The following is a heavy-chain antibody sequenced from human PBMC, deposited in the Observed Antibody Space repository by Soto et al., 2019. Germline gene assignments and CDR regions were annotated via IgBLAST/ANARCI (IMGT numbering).Heavy chain of an antibody. Sequence: GGSLRLSCAASGFNFNTYAMSWVRQAPGKGLEWVSGISGGGGSIHYVDSVKGRFTISRDNSKNTLYLQMNSLRGEDTAVYYCATGKSSNYVSHAFDVWGQGTMVTVSS. D-gene: IGHD3-10*02. CDR3: ATGKSSNYVSHAFDV. CDR1: GFNFNTYA. J-gene: IGHJ3*01. V-gene: IGHV3-23*01. CDR2: ISGGGGSI.